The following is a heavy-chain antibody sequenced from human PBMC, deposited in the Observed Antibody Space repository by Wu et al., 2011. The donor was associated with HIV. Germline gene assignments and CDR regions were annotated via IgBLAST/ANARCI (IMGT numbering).Heavy chain of an antibody. CDR3: ARDPGIAATGMFG. CDR1: GYIFTGYY. D-gene: IGHD6-13*01. J-gene: IGHJ4*02. V-gene: IGHV1-2*02. Sequence: QEPLVQSGAELKKPGASVKVSCKASGYIFTGYYMHWVRQAPGQGLEWMGWINPNSGGTNYAQKFQGRATMTRDTSINTAYMDLSSLRSDDTAVYYCARDPGIAATGMFGWGQGTLVTVSS. CDR2: INPNSGGT.